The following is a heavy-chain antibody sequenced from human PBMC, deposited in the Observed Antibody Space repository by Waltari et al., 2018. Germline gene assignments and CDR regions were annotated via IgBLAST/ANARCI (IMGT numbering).Heavy chain of an antibody. V-gene: IGHV4-39*01. CDR1: GSISSTTYY. CDR3: ARRSRGSGSYAFGAFDI. CDR2: MSSSGHT. D-gene: IGHD1-26*01. Sequence: QLQLQESGPGLVKPSETLSLTCTVSGSISSTTYYWGWVRQPPGKGLEWIGSMSSSGHTYYDPSLKSRVTISVATSKNQFSLRLSSVTAADTAVYYCARRSRGSGSYAFGAFDIWGQGTMVIVAS. J-gene: IGHJ3*02.